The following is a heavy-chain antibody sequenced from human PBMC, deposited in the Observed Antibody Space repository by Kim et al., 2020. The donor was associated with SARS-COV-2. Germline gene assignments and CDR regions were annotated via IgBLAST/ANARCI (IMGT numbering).Heavy chain of an antibody. V-gene: IGHV4-34*01. D-gene: IGHD2-2*01. CDR3: ARGGCSSTSCYLNY. J-gene: IGHJ4*02. Sequence: NPSRKSRVTISVDTSKNQFSLKLSSVTAADTAVYYCARGGCSSTSCYLNYWGQGTLVTVSS.